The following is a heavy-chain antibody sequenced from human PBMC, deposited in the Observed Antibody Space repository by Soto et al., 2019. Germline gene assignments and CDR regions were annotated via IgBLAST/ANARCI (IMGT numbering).Heavy chain of an antibody. CDR1: GGSISSYY. CDR2: IYYSGST. D-gene: IGHD6-19*01. J-gene: IGHJ6*02. CDR3: ARLVAVAGYYYYYGMDV. Sequence: QVQLQESGPGLVKPSETLSLTCTVSGGSISSYYWSWIRQPPGKGLEWIGYIYYSGSTNYNPSLKSRVTISVDTSKNQFYLKLSSVTAADTAVYYCARLVAVAGYYYYYGMDVWGQGTTVTVSS. V-gene: IGHV4-59*08.